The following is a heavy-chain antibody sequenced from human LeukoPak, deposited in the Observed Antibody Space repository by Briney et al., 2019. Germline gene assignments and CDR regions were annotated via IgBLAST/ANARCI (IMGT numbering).Heavy chain of an antibody. D-gene: IGHD3/OR15-3a*01. Sequence: GGSLRLSCAASGFTFSDYYMTWIRQAPGKGLEWVSYLGSSGTTIFYYADSVKGRFTISRDNAKNSLYLQMNSLRAEDTAVYYCARDGDGTDLYYYYYMDVWGKGTTVTVSS. J-gene: IGHJ6*03. CDR1: GFTFSDYY. V-gene: IGHV3-11*04. CDR3: ARDGDGTDLYYYYYMDV. CDR2: LGSSGTTI.